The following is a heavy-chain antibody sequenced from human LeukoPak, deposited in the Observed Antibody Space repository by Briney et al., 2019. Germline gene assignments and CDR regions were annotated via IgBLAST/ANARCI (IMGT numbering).Heavy chain of an antibody. Sequence: SETLSLTCTVSGGSIRDTTYYWGWIRQPPGKGLEWIGSIYYSGNTYYNPSLMSRVTISVDTSKNQFSLNLSSVTAADTAVYYCARAPHFFDISGSRYYFDYWGQGTLVTVFS. V-gene: IGHV4-39*07. D-gene: IGHD3-22*01. J-gene: IGHJ4*02. CDR1: GGSIRDTTYY. CDR3: ARAPHFFDISGSRYYFDY. CDR2: IYYSGNT.